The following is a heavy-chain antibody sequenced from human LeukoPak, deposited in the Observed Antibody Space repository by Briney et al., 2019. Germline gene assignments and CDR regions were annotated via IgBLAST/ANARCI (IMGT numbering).Heavy chain of an antibody. J-gene: IGHJ4*02. V-gene: IGHV4-39*01. CDR1: GGSITSSSYY. CDR2: IYCTGST. Sequence: PSETLSLTCSVSGGSITSSSYYWGWIRQPPGKGLEWIGSIYCTGSTHYNPSLESRVTISVDTSKNQFSLNLSSVTAADTAVYYCARLGPRYYFGSGDKNPGFDYWGQGTLVTVSS. D-gene: IGHD3-10*01. CDR3: ARLGPRYYFGSGDKNPGFDY.